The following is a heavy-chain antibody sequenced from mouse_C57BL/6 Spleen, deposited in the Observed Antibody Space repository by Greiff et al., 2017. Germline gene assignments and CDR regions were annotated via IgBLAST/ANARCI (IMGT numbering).Heavy chain of an antibody. CDR2: IDPSDSYT. D-gene: IGHD1-1*01. CDR3: ARSGAYGSSIWYFDV. Sequence: QVQLQQPGAELVMPGASVKLSCKASGYTFTSYWMHWVKQRPGQGLEWIGEIDPSDSYTNYNQKFKGKSTLTVDKSSSTAYMQLSTLTSEDSAVYYCARSGAYGSSIWYFDVWGTGTTVTVSS. J-gene: IGHJ1*03. CDR1: GYTFTSYW. V-gene: IGHV1-69*01.